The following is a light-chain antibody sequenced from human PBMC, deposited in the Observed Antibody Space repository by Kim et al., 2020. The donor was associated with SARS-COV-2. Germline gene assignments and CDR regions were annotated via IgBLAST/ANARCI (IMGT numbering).Light chain of an antibody. V-gene: IGKV4-1*01. CDR1: QTVLYNSNNKNY. CDR3: QQYYSTPPS. J-gene: IGKJ2*03. CDR2: WAS. Sequence: RATLNFKSSQTVLYNSNNKNYLAWYQQKPGQDPKLLIYWASIWESGVSDRFSGSGSETDFTLTISSLQAEDVAVYYCQQYYSTPPSFGQGTKLEI.